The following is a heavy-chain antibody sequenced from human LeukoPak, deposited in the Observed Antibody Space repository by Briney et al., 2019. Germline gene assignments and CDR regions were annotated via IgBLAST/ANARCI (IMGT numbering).Heavy chain of an antibody. Sequence: GGSLRLSCAASGFTFSSYEMNWVRQAPGKGLEWVSYISSSGSTIYYADSVKGRFTISRDNAKNSMYLQMNSLRAEDTAVYYCARGPTVTTTWGQGTLVTVSS. CDR1: GFTFSSYE. CDR2: ISSSGSTI. J-gene: IGHJ4*02. D-gene: IGHD4-17*01. CDR3: ARGPTVTTT. V-gene: IGHV3-48*03.